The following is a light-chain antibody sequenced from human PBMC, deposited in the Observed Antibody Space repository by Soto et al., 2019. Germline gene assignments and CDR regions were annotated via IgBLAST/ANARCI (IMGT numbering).Light chain of an antibody. CDR3: KSYAGSNTYV. Sequence: QSALTQPPSSSGSPGQSVTISCTGTKNDIGVYDFVSWYQHHPGKAPRLIIYEVVQRPSGVPARFSGSKSGKTASLTVSGLQAADEADYFCKSYAGSNTYVFGSGTKVTVL. J-gene: IGLJ1*01. CDR2: EVV. V-gene: IGLV2-8*01. CDR1: KNDIGVYDF.